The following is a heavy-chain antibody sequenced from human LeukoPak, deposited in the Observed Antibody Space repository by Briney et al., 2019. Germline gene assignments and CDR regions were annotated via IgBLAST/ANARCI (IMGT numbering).Heavy chain of an antibody. J-gene: IGHJ6*03. CDR2: ISGSGGST. V-gene: IGHV3-23*01. CDR1: GFTFSSYA. D-gene: IGHD1-1*01. Sequence: GGSLRLSCAASGFTFSSYAMSWVRQAPGKGLEWVSAISGSGGSTYYADSVKGRFTISRDNSKNTLYLQMNSLRAEDTAVYYCARDLPVRNWNDGGGYYYYYMDVWGKGTTVTVSS. CDR3: ARDLPVRNWNDGGGYYYYYMDV.